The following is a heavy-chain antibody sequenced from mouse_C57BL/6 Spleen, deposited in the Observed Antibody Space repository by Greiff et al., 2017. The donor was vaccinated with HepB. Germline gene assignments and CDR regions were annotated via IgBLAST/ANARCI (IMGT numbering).Heavy chain of an antibody. CDR2: IDPSDSET. Sequence: QVQLKQPGAELVRPGSSVKLSCKASGYTFTSYWMHWVKQRPIQGLEWIGNIDPSDSETHYNQKFKDKATLTVDKSSSTAYMQLSSLTSEDSAVYYCARNYGNGFDYWGQGTTLTVSS. V-gene: IGHV1-52*01. CDR3: ARNYGNGFDY. J-gene: IGHJ2*01. D-gene: IGHD2-1*01. CDR1: GYTFTSYW.